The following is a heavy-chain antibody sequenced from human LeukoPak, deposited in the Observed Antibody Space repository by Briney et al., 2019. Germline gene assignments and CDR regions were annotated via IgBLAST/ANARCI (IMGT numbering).Heavy chain of an antibody. Sequence: GSLRLSCAASGFTFSSYAMSWVRQAPGKGLEWVSAISGSGGSTYYADSVKGRFTISRDNSKNTLYLQTNSLRAEDTAVYYCAKVPHLYYYDSSGYYDWGQGTLVTVSS. CDR1: GFTFSSYA. J-gene: IGHJ4*02. D-gene: IGHD3-22*01. CDR2: ISGSGGST. CDR3: AKVPHLYYYDSSGYYD. V-gene: IGHV3-23*01.